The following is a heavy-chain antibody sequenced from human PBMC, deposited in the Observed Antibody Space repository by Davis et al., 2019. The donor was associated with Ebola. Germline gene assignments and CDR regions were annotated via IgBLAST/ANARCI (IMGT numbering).Heavy chain of an antibody. CDR2: IIPIFGTA. Sequence: SVKVSCKASGGTFSSYAISWVRQAPGQGLEWMGGIIPIFGTANYAQKFQGRVTITADKSTSTAYMELRSLRSDDTAVYYCARAEYNWNYFAYWGQGTLVTVSS. CDR1: GGTFSSYA. J-gene: IGHJ4*02. CDR3: ARAEYNWNYFAY. D-gene: IGHD1-20*01. V-gene: IGHV1-69*06.